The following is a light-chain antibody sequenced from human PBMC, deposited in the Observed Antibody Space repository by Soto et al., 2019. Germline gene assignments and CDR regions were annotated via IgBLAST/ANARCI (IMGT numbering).Light chain of an antibody. J-gene: IGKJ3*01. CDR1: QSVGSNY. CDR3: QQYTTSPFT. Sequence: EIVLTQSPGTLSLSPGERATVYCRASQSVGSNYLAWYQQKPGQAPRVLIYGASSRATGIPDRFSGSGSGADFTLTISRPEPEDFAVYYCQQYTTSPFTFGPGTKVDI. CDR2: GAS. V-gene: IGKV3-20*01.